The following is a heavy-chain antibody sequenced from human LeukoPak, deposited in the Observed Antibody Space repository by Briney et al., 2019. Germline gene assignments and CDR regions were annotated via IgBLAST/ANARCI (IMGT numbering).Heavy chain of an antibody. D-gene: IGHD3-3*01. CDR1: GGSISSGSYY. Sequence: SQTLSLTCTVSGGSISSGSYYWSWIRQPAGKGLEWIGRIYTSGSTNYNPSLKSRVTMSVDTSKNQFSLKLSSVTAEDTAVYYCARETDPIDLWSGYGQWGQGTLVTVSS. J-gene: IGHJ4*02. CDR2: IYTSGST. CDR3: ARETDPIDLWSGYGQ. V-gene: IGHV4-61*02.